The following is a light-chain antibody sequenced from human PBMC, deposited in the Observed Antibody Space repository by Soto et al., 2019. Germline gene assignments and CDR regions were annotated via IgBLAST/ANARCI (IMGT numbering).Light chain of an antibody. CDR3: SSFAGTNSFV. V-gene: IGLV2-14*03. CDR1: HNDIGTYDY. CDR2: GVT. Sequence: QSVLTQPTSVSGSPGQSITISCTGNHNDIGTYDYVSWYQQHPGRAPRLLIHGVTTRPSGISGRFSASKSGLTASLTISGLQPEDEADYYCSSFAGTNSFVFGTGTKVTVL. J-gene: IGLJ1*01.